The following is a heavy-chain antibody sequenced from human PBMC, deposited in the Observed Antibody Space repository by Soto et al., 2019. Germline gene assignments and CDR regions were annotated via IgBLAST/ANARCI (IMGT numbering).Heavy chain of an antibody. CDR1: GFTFSNAW. D-gene: IGHD3-3*01. J-gene: IGHJ4*02. V-gene: IGHV3-15*07. CDR2: IKSKTDGGTT. Sequence: GGSLRLSCPASGFTFSNAWMNWVRQAPGKGLEWVGRIKSKTDGGTTDYAAPVKGRFTISRDDSKNTLYLQMNSLKTEDTAVYYCTTLLENPTIFGVVDIGYWGQGTLVTVSS. CDR3: TTLLENPTIFGVVDIGY.